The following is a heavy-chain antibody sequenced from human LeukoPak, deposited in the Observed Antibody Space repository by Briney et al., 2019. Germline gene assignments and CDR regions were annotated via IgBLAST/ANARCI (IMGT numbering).Heavy chain of an antibody. CDR3: AKDKMATTGIY. J-gene: IGHJ4*02. D-gene: IGHD5-24*01. V-gene: IGHV3-30-3*02. CDR2: ISYDGSNK. Sequence: PGGSLRLSCAASGFTFSSYAMHWVRQAPGKGLEWVAVISYDGSNKYYADSVKGRFTISRDNSKNTLYLQMNSLRAEDTALYYCAKDKMATTGIYWGQGTLVTVSS. CDR1: GFTFSSYA.